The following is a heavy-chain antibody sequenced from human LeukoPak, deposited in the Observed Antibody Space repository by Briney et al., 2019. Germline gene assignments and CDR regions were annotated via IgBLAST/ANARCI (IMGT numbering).Heavy chain of an antibody. CDR1: GFTFSSYA. Sequence: PGGSLRLSCAASGFTFSSYAMSWVRQAPGKGLEWVSSISTSSSYIYYADSVKGRFTISRDNAKNSLYLQMNSLRAEDTAVYYCARDNGYDSSGYWSDYWGQGTLVTVSS. CDR2: ISTSSSYI. CDR3: ARDNGYDSSGYWSDY. V-gene: IGHV3-21*01. D-gene: IGHD3-22*01. J-gene: IGHJ4*02.